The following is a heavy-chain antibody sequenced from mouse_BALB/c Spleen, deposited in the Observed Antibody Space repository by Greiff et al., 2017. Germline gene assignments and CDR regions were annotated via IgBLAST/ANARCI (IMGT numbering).Heavy chain of an antibody. Sequence: LVESGAELVRPGTSVKVSCKASGYAFTNYLIEWVKQRPGQGLEWIGVINPGSGGTNYNEKFKGKATLTADKSSSTAYMQLSSLTSDDSAVYFCAVITTVVADYAMDYWGQGTSVTVSS. J-gene: IGHJ4*01. CDR1: GYAFTNYL. CDR3: AVITTVVADYAMDY. V-gene: IGHV1-54*01. D-gene: IGHD1-1*01. CDR2: INPGSGGT.